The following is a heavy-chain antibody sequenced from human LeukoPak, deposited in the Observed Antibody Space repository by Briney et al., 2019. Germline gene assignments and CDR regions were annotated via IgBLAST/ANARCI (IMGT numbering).Heavy chain of an antibody. Sequence: ASVKVSCKASGYTFTSYGISWVRQAPGQGLEWMGWISAYNGNTNYAQKLQGRVTMTTDTSTSTAYMELRSLRSDDTAVYYCARENYYDSSGYLGLWGQGTLVTVSS. D-gene: IGHD3-22*01. J-gene: IGHJ4*02. CDR2: ISAYNGNT. V-gene: IGHV1-18*01. CDR3: ARENYYDSSGYLGL. CDR1: GYTFTSYG.